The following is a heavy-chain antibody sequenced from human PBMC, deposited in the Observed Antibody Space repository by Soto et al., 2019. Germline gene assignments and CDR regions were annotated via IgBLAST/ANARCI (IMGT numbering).Heavy chain of an antibody. V-gene: IGHV3-48*02. Sequence: EVQLVESGGGLVQPGGSLRLSCAASGFRFNIYSMNWIRQAPGKGLEWSAYMTSDTKTIKYGDSVKGRFTISRDNDNNVVYLQMNSLRDEDTAVYYCASSVEGHFAYWGQGTVVTVSA. J-gene: IGHJ4*02. CDR1: GFRFNIYS. D-gene: IGHD6-19*01. CDR3: ASSVEGHFAY. CDR2: MTSDTKTI.